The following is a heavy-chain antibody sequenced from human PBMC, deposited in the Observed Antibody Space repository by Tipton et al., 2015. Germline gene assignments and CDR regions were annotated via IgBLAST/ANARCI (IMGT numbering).Heavy chain of an antibody. CDR2: ISGSGDTT. Sequence: SLRLSCAASGFTFSSYAMTWVRQAPGKGLEWVSTISGSGDTTYYADSVKGRFTLSRDNSKNTLYLQMNSLRAEDTALYYCAKQTFGYWGQGTLVTVSS. CDR3: AKQTFGY. V-gene: IGHV3-23*01. CDR1: GFTFSSYA. J-gene: IGHJ4*02.